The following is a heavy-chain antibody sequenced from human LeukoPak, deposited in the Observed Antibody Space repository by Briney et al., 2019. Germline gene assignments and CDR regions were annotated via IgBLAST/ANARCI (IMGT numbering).Heavy chain of an antibody. Sequence: SQTLSLTCAVSGGSISSGGYSWSWIRQPPGKGLEWTGYIYHSGSTYYNPSLKSRVTISVDRSKNQFSLKLSSVTAADTAVYYCARGLGALFDYWGQGTLVTVSS. D-gene: IGHD3-16*01. CDR1: GGSISSGGYS. CDR2: IYHSGST. CDR3: ARGLGALFDY. V-gene: IGHV4-30-2*01. J-gene: IGHJ4*02.